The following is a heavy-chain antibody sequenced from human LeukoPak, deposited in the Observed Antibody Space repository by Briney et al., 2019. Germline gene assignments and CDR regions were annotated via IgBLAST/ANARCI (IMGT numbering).Heavy chain of an antibody. CDR3: ARAPHSSRWYHLDY. Sequence: GGSLRLSCAASGFTFSSYVMSWVRQAPGKGLEWVSAISGSGGSTYYADSVKGRFTISRDNAKNSLYLQMNSLRAEDTAVYYCARAPHSSRWYHLDYWGQGTLVTVSS. CDR2: ISGSGGST. J-gene: IGHJ4*02. V-gene: IGHV3-23*01. D-gene: IGHD6-13*01. CDR1: GFTFSSYV.